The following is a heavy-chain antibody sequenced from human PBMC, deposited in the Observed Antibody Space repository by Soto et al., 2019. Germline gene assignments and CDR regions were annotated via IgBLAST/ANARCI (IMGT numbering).Heavy chain of an antibody. CDR2: IWCDGSNK. CDR3: ASSIN. CDR1: GFPFSSYG. Sequence: QVQLVESGGGVDQPGRSLRLSCAASGFPFSSYGMHWVRQAPGKGLEWVAVIWCDGSNKDYADSVKGRFTISRDNSNNTLYLQMNNLRVDDTAVYYCASSINWVQGTLVTVSS. J-gene: IGHJ4*02. V-gene: IGHV3-33*01.